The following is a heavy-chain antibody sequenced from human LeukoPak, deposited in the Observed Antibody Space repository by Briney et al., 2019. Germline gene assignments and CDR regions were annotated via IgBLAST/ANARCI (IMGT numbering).Heavy chain of an antibody. CDR3: ARVFGGYSSGWYEFDY. CDR1: GGSISSSSYY. V-gene: IGHV4-39*07. CDR2: IYHSGST. Sequence: SGTLSLTCTVSGGSISSSSYYWGWIRQPPGKGLEWIGSIYHSGSTYYSPSLKSRVTISVDTSKNQFSLKLSSVTAADTAVYYCARVFGGYSSGWYEFDYWGQGTLVTVSS. D-gene: IGHD6-19*01. J-gene: IGHJ4*02.